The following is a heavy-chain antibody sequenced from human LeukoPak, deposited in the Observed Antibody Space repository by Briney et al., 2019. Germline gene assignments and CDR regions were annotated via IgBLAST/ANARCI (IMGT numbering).Heavy chain of an antibody. CDR3: ARGVVIGHYYYYMDV. J-gene: IGHJ6*03. CDR2: IYYSGST. V-gene: IGHV4-39*01. Sequence: PSETLSLTCTVSGGSISSSSYYWGWIRQPPGKGLEWIGSIYYSGSTYYNPSLKSRVTISVDTSKNQSSLKLSSVTAADTAVYYCARGVVIGHYYYYMDVWGKGTTVTISS. CDR1: GGSISSSSYY. D-gene: IGHD3-22*01.